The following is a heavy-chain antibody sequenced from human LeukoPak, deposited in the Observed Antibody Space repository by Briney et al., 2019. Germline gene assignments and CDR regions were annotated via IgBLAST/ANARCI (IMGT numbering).Heavy chain of an antibody. CDR3: ARDPHRWELLPIKDGIGYYYYGMDV. J-gene: IGHJ6*02. D-gene: IGHD1-26*01. Sequence: PSVKVSCKASGGTFSSYAISWVRQAPGQGLEWMGRIIPILGIANYAQKFQGRVTITADKSTSTAYMELSSLRSEDTAVYYCARDPHRWELLPIKDGIGYYYYGMDVWGQGTTVTVSS. V-gene: IGHV1-69*04. CDR2: IIPILGIA. CDR1: GGTFSSYA.